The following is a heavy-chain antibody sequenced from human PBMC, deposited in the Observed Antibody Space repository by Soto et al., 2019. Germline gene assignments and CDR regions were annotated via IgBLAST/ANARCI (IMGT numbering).Heavy chain of an antibody. CDR1: GFTFINAW. CDR3: TRVFWNLNDGFFAFDI. CDR2: IKSKTDGRAT. V-gene: IGHV3-15*01. J-gene: IGHJ3*02. D-gene: IGHD1-1*01. Sequence: PGGSLRLSCAASGFTFINAWIIFFRHSPFKWLGWVVRIKSKTDGRATDYAAPVKGRFTISRDNSKNTLYLQMNSLKAEDTAVYYCTRVFWNLNDGFFAFDIWGQGTMVTVSS.